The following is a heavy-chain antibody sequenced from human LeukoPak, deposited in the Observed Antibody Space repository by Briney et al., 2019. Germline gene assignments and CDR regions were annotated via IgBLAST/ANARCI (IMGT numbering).Heavy chain of an antibody. CDR3: AREGGPYRPLDY. CDR2: VNLQGST. Sequence: SGTLSLTCGVSGGSITSTNYWTWVRQPPGKGLEWIGEVNLQGSTNYNPSLMGRVAISVDISENHISLQLTSVTAADTAVYYCAREGGPYRPLDYSGQGTLVPVSS. J-gene: IGHJ4*02. V-gene: IGHV4-4*02. CDR1: GGSITSTNY.